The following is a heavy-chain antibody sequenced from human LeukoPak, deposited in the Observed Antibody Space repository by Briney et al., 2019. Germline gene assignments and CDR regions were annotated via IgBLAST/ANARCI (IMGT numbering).Heavy chain of an antibody. CDR2: LSWNSGGI. CDR1: GFTFDDYA. Sequence: PGGSLRLSCAASGFTFDDYAMHWVRQAPGKGLEWVSGLSWNSGGIAYADSVKGRFTISRDNAKNSLYLQMNSLRAEDTALYYCVKGGKYLVVEPAADWFDPWGQGTLVTVSS. CDR3: VKGGKYLVVEPAADWFDP. D-gene: IGHD2-2*01. J-gene: IGHJ5*02. V-gene: IGHV3-9*01.